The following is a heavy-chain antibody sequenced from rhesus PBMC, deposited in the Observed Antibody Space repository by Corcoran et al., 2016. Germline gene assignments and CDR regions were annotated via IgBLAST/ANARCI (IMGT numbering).Heavy chain of an antibody. CDR2: IYGSSTIT. Sequence: QVQLQESGPGVVKPSETLSLTCAVSGGSISDSYRWSWIRQPPGKGLEWIGYIYGSSTITNYNPSLKSRVTISKDTSKNQFSLKLSSVTAADTAVYYCARALLSLDYWGQGVLVTVSS. J-gene: IGHJ4*01. V-gene: IGHV4S10*01. CDR3: ARALLSLDY. D-gene: IGHD2-15*01. CDR1: GGSISDSYR.